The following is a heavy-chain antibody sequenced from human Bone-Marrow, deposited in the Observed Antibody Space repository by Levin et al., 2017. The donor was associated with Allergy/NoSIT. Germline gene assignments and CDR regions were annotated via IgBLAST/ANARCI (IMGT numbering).Heavy chain of an antibody. CDR3: ATSALPLEQGASVWAFDI. Sequence: SVKVSCKSSGGDFHSYPIGWVRQAPGQGFEWMGGILPLLQVPNYSQKLQGRVTITADESTSTTYLDLNSLTSDDTALYFCATSALPLEQGASVWAFDIWGQGTEVIVSS. V-gene: IGHV1-69*10. CDR1: GGDFHSYP. J-gene: IGHJ3*02. D-gene: IGHD1-26*01. CDR2: ILPLLQVP.